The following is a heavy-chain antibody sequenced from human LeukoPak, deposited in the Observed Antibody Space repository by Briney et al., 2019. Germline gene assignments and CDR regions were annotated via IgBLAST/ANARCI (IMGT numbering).Heavy chain of an antibody. CDR2: TYYSGST. D-gene: IGHD5-18*01. J-gene: IGHJ4*02. V-gene: IGHV4-59*01. CDR1: GGSISSYY. Sequence: PSETLSLTCTVSGGSISSYYWSWIRQPPGKGLEWIGYTYYSGSTNYNPSLKSRVTISVDTSKNQFSLKLSSVTAADTAVYYCARGGYSYDYYFDYWGQGTLVTVSS. CDR3: ARGGYSYDYYFDY.